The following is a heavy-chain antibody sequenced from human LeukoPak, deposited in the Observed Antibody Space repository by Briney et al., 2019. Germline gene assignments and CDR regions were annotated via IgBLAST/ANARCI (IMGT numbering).Heavy chain of an antibody. V-gene: IGHV4-38-2*02. CDR3: AREVFLGGPQIDC. CDR1: GYSISSGYY. D-gene: IGHD3-16*01. CDR2: IYHSGST. J-gene: IGHJ4*02. Sequence: SETLSLTCTVSGYSISSGYYWGWIRQPPGKGLEWIGSIYHSGSTYYNPSLKSRVTISVDTSKNQFSLKLSSVTAADTAVYYCAREVFLGGPQIDCWGQGTLVTVSS.